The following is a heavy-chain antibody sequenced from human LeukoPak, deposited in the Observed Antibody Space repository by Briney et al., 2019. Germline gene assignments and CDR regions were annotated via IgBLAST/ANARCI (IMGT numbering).Heavy chain of an antibody. CDR2: IYDSGST. CDR3: ARGGDEGYNY. J-gene: IGHJ4*02. D-gene: IGHD1-1*01. V-gene: IGHV4-59*12. Sequence: PSETLSLTCSVSGGSMTNLYWTRIRQPPGKGLEWIGDIYDSGSTRYNTSLESRVTISVDTSKNQFSLKLSSVTAADTAVYYCARGGDEGYNYWGQGTLVTVSS. CDR1: GGSMTNLY.